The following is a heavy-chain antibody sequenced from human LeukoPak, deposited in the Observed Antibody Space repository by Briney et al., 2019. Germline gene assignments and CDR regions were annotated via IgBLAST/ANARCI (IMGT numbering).Heavy chain of an antibody. D-gene: IGHD6-13*01. J-gene: IGHJ6*02. CDR1: GFTFTSSA. V-gene: IGHV1-58*01. CDR3: AAVTSRSWANDV. Sequence: ASVKVSCKASGFTFTSSAVQWVRQARGQRLEWIGWIVVGSGNTNYAQKFQERVTITRDMSTSTAYMELSSLRSEDTAVYYCAAVTSRSWANDVWGQGTTVTVSS. CDR2: IVVGSGNT.